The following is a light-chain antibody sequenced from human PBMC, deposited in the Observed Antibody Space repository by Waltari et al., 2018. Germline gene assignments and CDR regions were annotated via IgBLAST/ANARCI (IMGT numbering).Light chain of an antibody. J-gene: IGLJ3*02. CDR3: ETGGHGTWV. CDR1: SGHSSNT. CDR2: VNSDGSH. V-gene: IGLV4-69*01. Sequence: QLVLTQSPSASASLGASVKPTCTLSSGHSSNTIAWLQQQPGKGPRYLMQVNSDGSHRKGDEIPDRFSGSSSGAERYLTISSLQSEDEADYYCETGGHGTWVFGGGTKLTVL.